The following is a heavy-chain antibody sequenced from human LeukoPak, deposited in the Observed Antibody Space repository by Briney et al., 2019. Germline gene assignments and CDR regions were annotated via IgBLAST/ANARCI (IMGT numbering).Heavy chain of an antibody. Sequence: GGSLRLSCAASGFTFSSYGMHWVRQAPGKGLEWVAVISYDGSNKYYADSVKGRFTISRDNSKNTLYLQMNSLRAEHTAVYYCAKDRDSSSWYQSSDWFDPWGQGTLVTVSS. CDR2: ISYDGSNK. D-gene: IGHD6-13*01. CDR1: GFTFSSYG. J-gene: IGHJ5*02. V-gene: IGHV3-30*18. CDR3: AKDRDSSSWYQSSDWFDP.